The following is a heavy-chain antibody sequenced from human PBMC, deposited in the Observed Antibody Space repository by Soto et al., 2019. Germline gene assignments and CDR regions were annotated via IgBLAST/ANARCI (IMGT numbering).Heavy chain of an antibody. Sequence: PSETLSLTCTVSGGSISSSSYYWCWIRHPPGKGLEWIGSIYYSGSTYYNPSLKSRVTISVDTSKNQFSLKLSSVTAADTAVYYCARGRKVLLWFGPDYWGQGTLVTVSS. CDR3: ARGRKVLLWFGPDY. V-gene: IGHV4-39*07. J-gene: IGHJ4*02. D-gene: IGHD3-10*01. CDR1: GGSISSSSYY. CDR2: IYYSGST.